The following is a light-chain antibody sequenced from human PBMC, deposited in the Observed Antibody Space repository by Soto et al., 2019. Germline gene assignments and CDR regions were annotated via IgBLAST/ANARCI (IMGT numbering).Light chain of an antibody. J-gene: IGLJ1*01. CDR2: EVS. CDR1: SSDVGGYNY. Sequence: QSVLTQPASVSGSPGQSITISCTGTSSDVGGYNYVSWYQQHPGKAPKVVIYEVSNRPSGVSNRFSGSKSGNTASLTISGLQAEDEADYYCSSYVSSNTYVFGAGTKVTV. CDR3: SSYVSSNTYV. V-gene: IGLV2-14*01.